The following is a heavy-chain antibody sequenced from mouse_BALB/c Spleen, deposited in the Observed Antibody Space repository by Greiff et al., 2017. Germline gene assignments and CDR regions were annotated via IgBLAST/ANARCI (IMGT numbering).Heavy chain of an antibody. Sequence: QVQLQQSGAELARPGASVKMSCKASGYTFTSYTMHWVKQRPGQGLEWIGYINPSSGYTNYNQKFKDKATLTADKSSSTAYMQLSSLTSEDSAVYYCSRWGYGRGYAMDYWGQGTSVTVSS. V-gene: IGHV1-4*01. CDR2: INPSSGYT. CDR1: GYTFTSYT. D-gene: IGHD1-1*01. J-gene: IGHJ4*01. CDR3: SRWGYGRGYAMDY.